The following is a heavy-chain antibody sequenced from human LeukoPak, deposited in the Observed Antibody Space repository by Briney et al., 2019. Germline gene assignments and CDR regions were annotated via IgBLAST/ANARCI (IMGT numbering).Heavy chain of an antibody. Sequence: GGSLRLSCVASGFNFRSYEMNWVRQAPGKGLEWVSYISSSGSTRYYADSVKGRSTISRDNAENSLYLQMNSLRAEDTAVYYCARDREPDAFDIWGQGTMVTVSS. V-gene: IGHV3-48*03. CDR1: GFNFRSYE. J-gene: IGHJ3*02. CDR3: ARDREPDAFDI. CDR2: ISSSGSTR. D-gene: IGHD1-26*01.